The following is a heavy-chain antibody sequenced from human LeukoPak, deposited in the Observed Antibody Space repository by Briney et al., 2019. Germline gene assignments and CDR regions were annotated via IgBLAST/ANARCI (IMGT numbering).Heavy chain of an antibody. Sequence: SETLSLTCAVSGDSITSHYWSWLRQPPGKGPEWIGYIHTNGNTNSKSSLKSRVTMSVDTSKNQFSLKLTSVTAADTAVYYCARQSSAAGTHWFDPWGQGTLVTVSS. V-gene: IGHV4-4*09. D-gene: IGHD6-13*01. CDR1: GDSITSHY. J-gene: IGHJ5*02. CDR3: ARQSSAAGTHWFDP. CDR2: IHTNGNT.